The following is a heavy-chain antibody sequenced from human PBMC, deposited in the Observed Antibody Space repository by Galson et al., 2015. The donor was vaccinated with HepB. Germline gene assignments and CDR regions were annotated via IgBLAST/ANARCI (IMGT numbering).Heavy chain of an antibody. CDR2: FDPEDGET. Sequence: SVKVSCKVSGYTLTDLSMHWVRQAPGKGLEWMGGFDPEDGETIYAQKFQGRVTMTEDTSTDTAYMELSSLRSEDTAVYYCATTPLIAARWDYYDSSGYYYYFDYWGQGTLVTVSS. J-gene: IGHJ4*02. CDR3: ATTPLIAARWDYYDSSGYYYYFDY. D-gene: IGHD3-22*01. V-gene: IGHV1-24*01. CDR1: GYTLTDLS.